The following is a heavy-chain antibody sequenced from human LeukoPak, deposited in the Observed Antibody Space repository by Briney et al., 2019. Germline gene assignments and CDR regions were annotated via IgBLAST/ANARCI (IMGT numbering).Heavy chain of an antibody. CDR3: ARVGSTDGPHAFDI. V-gene: IGHV3-74*01. Sequence: GGSLRLSCAASGFTFSDYWMSWVRQAPGKGLVWVSGINSDGRMTRYAESVKGRFTISRDNAKNTLYLQMNSLGAEDTSVYYCARVGSTDGPHAFDIWGQGTMVTVSS. CDR2: INSDGRMT. CDR1: GFTFSDYW. D-gene: IGHD2-21*02. J-gene: IGHJ3*02.